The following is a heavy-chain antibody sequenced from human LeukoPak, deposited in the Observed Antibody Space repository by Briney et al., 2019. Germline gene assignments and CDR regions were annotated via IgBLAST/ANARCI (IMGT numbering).Heavy chain of an antibody. V-gene: IGHV1-18*01. CDR2: ISAYNGNT. CDR3: ARARVMTTVTSPPGY. J-gene: IGHJ4*02. D-gene: IGHD4-17*01. CDR1: GYTFTSYG. Sequence: ASVKVSCKASGYTFTSYGISWVRQAPGQGLEWVGWISAYNGNTNYAQKLQGRVTITTDKSTSTAYMELRSLRSDDTAVYYCARARVMTTVTSPPGYWGQGTLVTVSS.